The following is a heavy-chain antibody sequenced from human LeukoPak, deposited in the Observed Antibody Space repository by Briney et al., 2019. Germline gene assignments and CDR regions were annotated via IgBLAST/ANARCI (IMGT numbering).Heavy chain of an antibody. D-gene: IGHD5-18*01. J-gene: IGHJ4*02. CDR3: ARDSYSYGRFDY. V-gene: IGHV3-21*01. Sequence: GGSLRLSCAASGFTFSSYNMNWVRQAPGKGLEWVSSISSSSSYIYYADSVKGRFTISRDNAKNSLYLQMNSLRAEDTAVYYCARDSYSYGRFDYWGQGTLVTVSS. CDR2: ISSSSSYI. CDR1: GFTFSSYN.